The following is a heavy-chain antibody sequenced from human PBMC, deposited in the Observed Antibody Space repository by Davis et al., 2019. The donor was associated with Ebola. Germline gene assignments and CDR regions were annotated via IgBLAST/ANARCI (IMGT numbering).Heavy chain of an antibody. Sequence: GESLKISCKGSGYSFTTYWIAWVRQPPAKGLEWMGIIYPGDSDTRYSPSFEGQVTISVDRYISTAYLQWSSLKASDIAMYYCARQESLYGSSDYWGQGTLVTVSS. J-gene: IGHJ4*02. V-gene: IGHV5-51*01. D-gene: IGHD2/OR15-2a*01. CDR3: ARQESLYGSSDY. CDR2: IYPGDSDT. CDR1: GYSFTTYW.